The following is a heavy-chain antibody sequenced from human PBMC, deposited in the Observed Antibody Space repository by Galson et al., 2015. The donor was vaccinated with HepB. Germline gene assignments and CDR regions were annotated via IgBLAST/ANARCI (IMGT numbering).Heavy chain of an antibody. D-gene: IGHD3-9*01. J-gene: IGHJ5*02. V-gene: IGHV3-30*18. CDR3: VKGCDPTCHTIVLDP. Sequence: SLRLSCAASGFPFNNNGMHWVRQAPGEGLEWVAVISHDGDFIRYADSVRARFTISRDNSKNTLYLQMNSLRTADTAVYYCVKGCDPTCHTIVLDPWGQGTLVTVSS. CDR1: GFPFNNNG. CDR2: ISHDGDFI.